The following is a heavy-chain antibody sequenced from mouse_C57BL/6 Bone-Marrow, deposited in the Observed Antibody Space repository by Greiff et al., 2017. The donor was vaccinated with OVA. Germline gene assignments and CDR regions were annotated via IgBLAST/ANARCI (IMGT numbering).Heavy chain of an antibody. CDR3: ARGGYGSRWWYFDV. D-gene: IGHD1-1*01. CDR1: GYTFTGYW. Sequence: QVQLQQSGAELMKPGASVKLSCKATGYTFTGYWIEWVKQRPGHGLEWIGEILPGSGSTNYNDKFKGKATFTADTSSNTAYMQLSSLTTEDSAIYYCARGGYGSRWWYFDVWGTGTTVTVSS. V-gene: IGHV1-9*01. J-gene: IGHJ1*03. CDR2: ILPGSGST.